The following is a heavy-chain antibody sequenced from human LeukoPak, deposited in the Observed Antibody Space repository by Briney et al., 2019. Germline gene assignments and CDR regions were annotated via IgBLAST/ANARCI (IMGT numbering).Heavy chain of an antibody. CDR2: IKTKAESYAT. CDR3: SRRPLPGSLNV. J-gene: IGHJ6*02. D-gene: IGHD3-16*01. Sequence: GGSLRLSCAASGFTLNGFDVHWVRQASGKGLEWVGRIKTKAESYATAYGASVKGGFTLSRDDSKNTAYLQMNSLKTEDTAVYYCSRRPLPGSLNVWGQGTTVTVSS. V-gene: IGHV3-73*01. CDR1: GFTLNGFD.